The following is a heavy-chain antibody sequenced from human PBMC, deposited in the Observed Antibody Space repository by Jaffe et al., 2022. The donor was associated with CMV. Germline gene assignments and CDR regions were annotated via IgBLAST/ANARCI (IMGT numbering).Heavy chain of an antibody. CDR3: ARDGTRYGDYEGVLKD. CDR2: IKQDGSEK. V-gene: IGHV3-7*03. CDR1: GFTFSSYW. D-gene: IGHD4-17*01. Sequence: EVQLVESGGGLVQPGGSLRLSCAASGFTFSSYWMSWVRQAPGKGLEWVANIKQDGSEKYYVDSVKGRFTISRDNAKNSLYLQMNSLRAEDTAVYYCARDGTRYGDYEGVLKDWGQGTLVTVSS. J-gene: IGHJ4*02.